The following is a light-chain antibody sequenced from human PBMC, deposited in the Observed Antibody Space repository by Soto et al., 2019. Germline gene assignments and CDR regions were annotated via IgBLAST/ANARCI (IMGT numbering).Light chain of an antibody. CDR3: QQTYSTLDS. CDR2: TAS. V-gene: IGKV1-39*01. Sequence: DIQVTQSPSSLSASVGDRVNITCRASQSIRTYLNWYQQRPGKPPKLLMHTASTLQTGVPSRFSGGGSGTDFTLTISSLQPEDFATYSCQQTYSTLDSFGQGTKLEIK. CDR1: QSIRTY. J-gene: IGKJ2*03.